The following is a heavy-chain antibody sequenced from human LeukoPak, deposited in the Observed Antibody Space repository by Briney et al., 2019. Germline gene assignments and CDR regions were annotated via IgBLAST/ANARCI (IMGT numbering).Heavy chain of an antibody. J-gene: IGHJ3*02. Sequence: GGSLRLSCAASGFMFSSHWMHWVRQAPGKGLVWVSRLNSDGSTTHYADSVKGRFTISRDNARNTLYLQMNSLGAEDTAVYYCARGSGDKRAYDIWGQGTMVSVSS. V-gene: IGHV3-74*01. D-gene: IGHD1-14*01. CDR3: ARGSGDKRAYDI. CDR1: GFMFSSHW. CDR2: LNSDGSTT.